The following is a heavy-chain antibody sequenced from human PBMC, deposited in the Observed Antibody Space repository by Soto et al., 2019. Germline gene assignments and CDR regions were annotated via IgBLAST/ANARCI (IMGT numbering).Heavy chain of an antibody. CDR1: GGSISSYY. D-gene: IGHD3-16*01. CDR2: IYYSGST. J-gene: IGHJ5*02. Sequence: QVQLQESGPGLVKPSETLSLTCTVSGGSISSYYWSWIRQPPGKGLEWIGYIYYSGSTNYNPSLKSRVTISVDTSKNQFSLKLSSVTAADTAVYYCARVGGPGLVWFDPWGQGTLVTVSS. V-gene: IGHV4-59*01. CDR3: ARVGGPGLVWFDP.